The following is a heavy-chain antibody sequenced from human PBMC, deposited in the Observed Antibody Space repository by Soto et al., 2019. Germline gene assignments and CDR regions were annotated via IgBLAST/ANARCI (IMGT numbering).Heavy chain of an antibody. CDR2: IYYSGST. J-gene: IGHJ5*02. Sequence: SETLSLTCTVSGGSISSGGYYWSWIRQHPGKGLEWIGYIYYSGSTYYNPSLKSRVTISVDTSKNQFSLKLSSVTAADTAVYYCARVSVRWFGESLTWFDPWGQGTLVTVSS. V-gene: IGHV4-31*03. D-gene: IGHD3-10*01. CDR3: ARVSVRWFGESLTWFDP. CDR1: GGSISSGGYY.